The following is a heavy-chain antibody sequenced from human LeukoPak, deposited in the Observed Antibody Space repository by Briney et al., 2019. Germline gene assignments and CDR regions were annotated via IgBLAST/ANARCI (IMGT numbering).Heavy chain of an antibody. D-gene: IGHD3-16*02. CDR3: ARGANYVWGSYRSSRSYYFDY. CDR2: INHSGST. Sequence: SETLSLTCAVYGGSFSGYYWSWIRQPPGKGLEWIGEINHSGSTNYNPSLKSRVTISVDTSKNQFSLKLSSVTAADTAVYYCARGANYVWGSYRSSRSYYFDYWGQGTLVTVSS. CDR1: GGSFSGYY. J-gene: IGHJ4*02. V-gene: IGHV4-34*01.